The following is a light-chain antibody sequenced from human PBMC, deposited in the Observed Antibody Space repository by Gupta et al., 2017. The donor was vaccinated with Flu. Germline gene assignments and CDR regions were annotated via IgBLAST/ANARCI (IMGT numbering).Light chain of an antibody. V-gene: IGKV1-39*01. CDR2: AAS. Sequence: GDRVTITCRASQSISSYLNWYQQKPGKAPKLLIYAASSLQSGVPSRFSGSGSGTDFTLTISSLQPEDFATYYCQQSYSTPQAFGQGTKLEIK. CDR3: QQSYSTPQA. J-gene: IGKJ2*01. CDR1: QSISSY.